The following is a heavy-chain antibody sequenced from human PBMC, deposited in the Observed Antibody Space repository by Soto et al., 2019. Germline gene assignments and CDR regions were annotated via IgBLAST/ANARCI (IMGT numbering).Heavy chain of an antibody. D-gene: IGHD5-12*01. CDR3: AIDRGEMATILDP. Sequence: QMQLVQSGAEVKKPGSSVKVSCKASGGTFSSHAISWVRQAPGQGLEWMGGMIIIFGTTNYAQKFQGRVTLTADKSTSTVYMELRSLRSEDSAIYYCAIDRGEMATILDPWGQGTLVTVSS. CDR2: MIIIFGTT. V-gene: IGHV1-69*06. J-gene: IGHJ5*02. CDR1: GGTFSSHA.